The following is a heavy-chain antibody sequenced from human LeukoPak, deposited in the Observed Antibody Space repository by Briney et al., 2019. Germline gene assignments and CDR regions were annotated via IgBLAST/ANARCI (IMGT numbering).Heavy chain of an antibody. CDR2: ISYGGSNK. CDR1: GFTFSSYA. Sequence: GRSLRLSCAASGFTFSSYALHWVRQAPGKGLEWVSVISYGGSNKYHADSVKDRFTISRDNSENTLYLQMNSLRAEDTALYYCARVNQQYYYGSGIYRFYYYGMDVWGQGTTDTVSS. V-gene: IGHV3-30-3*01. J-gene: IGHJ6*02. D-gene: IGHD3-10*01. CDR3: ARVNQQYYYGSGIYRFYYYGMDV.